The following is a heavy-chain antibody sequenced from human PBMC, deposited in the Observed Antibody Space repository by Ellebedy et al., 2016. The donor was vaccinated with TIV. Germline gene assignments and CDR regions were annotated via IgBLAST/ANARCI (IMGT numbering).Heavy chain of an antibody. D-gene: IGHD3-3*01. J-gene: IGHJ3*02. CDR2: IYYSGST. CDR1: GGSISSYY. CDR3: ARSMSRITIFGVVNKSDAFDI. V-gene: IGHV4-59*01. Sequence: SETLSLXCTVSGGSISSYYWSWIRQPPGKGLEWIGYIYYSGSTNYNPSLQSRVTISVDTSKNQFSLKLSSVTAADTAVYYCARSMSRITIFGVVNKSDAFDIWGQGTMVTVSS.